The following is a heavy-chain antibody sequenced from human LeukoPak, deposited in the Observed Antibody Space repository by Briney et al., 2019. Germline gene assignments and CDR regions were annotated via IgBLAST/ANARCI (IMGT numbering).Heavy chain of an antibody. V-gene: IGHV3-23*01. CDR1: GFIFSSYA. D-gene: IGHD2-15*01. CDR2: ISGSGGST. CDR3: AKGGGCSGGSCYTHYYYYYMDV. Sequence: GGSLRLSCAASGFIFSSYAMSWVRKARGKGLEWVSAISGSGGSTYYADSVKGRFTISRDDSKNTLYLNMNSLRAEDTAVYSCAKGGGCSGGSCYTHYYYYYMDVWGKGTTVTVSS. J-gene: IGHJ6*03.